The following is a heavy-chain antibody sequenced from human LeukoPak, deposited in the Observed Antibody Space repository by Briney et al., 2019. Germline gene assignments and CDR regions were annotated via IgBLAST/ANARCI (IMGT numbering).Heavy chain of an antibody. J-gene: IGHJ6*02. V-gene: IGHV1-2*02. CDR3: AKSQGRSGSYYAV. D-gene: IGHD3-10*01. Sequence: GASVKVSCRASGYTFSDYAIHWVRQAPGQGLEWMGWINANSGATNYAQNLQGRVTMTGDTSITTAYMELSGLRSDDTAVYYYAKSQGRSGSYYAVWGQGTTVTVSS. CDR2: INANSGAT. CDR1: GYTFSDYA.